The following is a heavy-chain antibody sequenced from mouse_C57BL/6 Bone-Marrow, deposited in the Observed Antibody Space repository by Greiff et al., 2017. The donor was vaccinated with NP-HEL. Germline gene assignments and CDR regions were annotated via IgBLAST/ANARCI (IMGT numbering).Heavy chain of an antibody. D-gene: IGHD1-1*01. J-gene: IGHJ3*01. CDR3: ARVNYYGSSVRPAWFAY. CDR1: GFTFSDYG. Sequence: EVQGVESGGGLVKPGGSLKLSCAASGFTFSDYGMHWVRQAPEKGLEWVAYISSGSSTIYYADTVKGRFTISRDNAKNTLFLQMTSLRSEDTAMYYCARVNYYGSSVRPAWFAYWGQGTLVTVSA. V-gene: IGHV5-17*01. CDR2: ISSGSSTI.